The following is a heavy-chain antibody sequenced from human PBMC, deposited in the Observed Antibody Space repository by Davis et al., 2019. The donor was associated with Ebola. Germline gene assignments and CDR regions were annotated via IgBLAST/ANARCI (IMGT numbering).Heavy chain of an antibody. CDR2: ISGSGGGT. CDR3: AKDHSSGYLGAFDI. CDR1: GFTFSSYA. V-gene: IGHV3-23*01. D-gene: IGHD3-22*01. Sequence: GESLKISCAASGFTFSSYAMSWVRQAPGKGLEWVSAISGSGGGTYYADSVKGRFTISRDNSKNTLYLQMNSLRAEDTAVYYCAKDHSSGYLGAFDIWGQGTMVTVSS. J-gene: IGHJ3*02.